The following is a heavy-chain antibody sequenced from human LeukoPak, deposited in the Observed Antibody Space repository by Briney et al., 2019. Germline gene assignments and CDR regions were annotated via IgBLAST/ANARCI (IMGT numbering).Heavy chain of an antibody. V-gene: IGHV3-9*01. CDR1: GFTFSSYW. CDR3: AKDIGGSGTVGWGFDY. J-gene: IGHJ4*02. Sequence: PGESLRLSCAASGFTFSSYWMHWVRQAPGKGLEWVSGISWNSRSIGYADSVKGRFTISRDNAKNSLYLQMNSLRAEDTALYYCAKDIGGSGTVGWGFDYWGQGTLVTVSS. D-gene: IGHD3-10*01. CDR2: ISWNSRSI.